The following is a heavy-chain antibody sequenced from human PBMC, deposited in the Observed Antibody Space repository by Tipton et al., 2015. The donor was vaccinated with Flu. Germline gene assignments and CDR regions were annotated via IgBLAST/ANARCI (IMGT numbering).Heavy chain of an antibody. Sequence: TLSLTCRVSGDSISSYYWSWIRQPPGKGLEWIGDFYYSGSTNYNPSLKSRVTISIDTSKNHLSLKLSSVTAADTAVYYCARAGSYDYVWGIEFDYWGQGTLVAVSS. CDR1: GDSISSYY. J-gene: IGHJ4*02. CDR2: FYYSGST. V-gene: IGHV4-59*12. D-gene: IGHD3-16*01. CDR3: ARAGSYDYVWGIEFDY.